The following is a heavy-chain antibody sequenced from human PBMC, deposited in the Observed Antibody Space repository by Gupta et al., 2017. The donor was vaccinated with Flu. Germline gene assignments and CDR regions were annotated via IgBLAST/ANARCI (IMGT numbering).Heavy chain of an antibody. J-gene: IGHJ4*02. CDR3: ASYYYDSSGTHF. Sequence: VRQTPKKGLEWVSYISGMGTTIYYADSVKGRFTISRDNAKNSLYLQMNSLRAEDTAVYYGASYYYDSSGTHFWGQGTLVTVSS. D-gene: IGHD3-22*01. CDR2: ISGMGTTI. V-gene: IGHV3-48*01.